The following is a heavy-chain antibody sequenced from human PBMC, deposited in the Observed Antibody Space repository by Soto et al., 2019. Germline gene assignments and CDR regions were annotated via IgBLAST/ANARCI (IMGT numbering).Heavy chain of an antibody. CDR1: GFTFSSYS. D-gene: IGHD3-9*01. Sequence: GVSLRLSCAASGFTFSSYSMNWVRQAPGKGLEWVSSISSSSSYIYYADSVKGRFTISRDNAKNSLYLQMNSLRAEDTAVYYCASPRNEMFTGRDAVDIWAQGTMVKVS. CDR3: ASPRNEMFTGRDAVDI. V-gene: IGHV3-21*01. J-gene: IGHJ3*02. CDR2: ISSSSSYI.